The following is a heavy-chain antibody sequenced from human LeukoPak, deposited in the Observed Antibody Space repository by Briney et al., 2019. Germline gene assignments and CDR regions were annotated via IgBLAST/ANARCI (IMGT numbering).Heavy chain of an antibody. D-gene: IGHD3-10*01. CDR3: AIAMIRGLSFDY. CDR1: GYTFTRHW. Sequence: GESLKISCKGSGYTFTRHWIGWVRQMPGKGLEWMGIIYPDDSDTTYSPSFQGQVTISADKSINTAYLRWSSLKASDTAMYYCAIAMIRGLSFDYWGQGNLVIVSS. CDR2: IYPDDSDT. J-gene: IGHJ4*02. V-gene: IGHV5-51*01.